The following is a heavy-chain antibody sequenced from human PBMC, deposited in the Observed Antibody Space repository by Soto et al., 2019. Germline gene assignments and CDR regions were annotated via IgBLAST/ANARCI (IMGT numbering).Heavy chain of an antibody. V-gene: IGHV4-59*01. CDR3: ARGIAVSGRYFDL. J-gene: IGHJ4*02. CDR2: INYSGST. D-gene: IGHD6-19*01. CDR1: GGSISNYY. Sequence: PSETLSLTCTVSGGSISNYYWSWIRQPPGKGLEWVGYINYSGSTNYNPSLRSRVAMSVDASKNQFSLRLSSVTAADTAVYSCARGIAVSGRYFDLRGQGTLVTVSS.